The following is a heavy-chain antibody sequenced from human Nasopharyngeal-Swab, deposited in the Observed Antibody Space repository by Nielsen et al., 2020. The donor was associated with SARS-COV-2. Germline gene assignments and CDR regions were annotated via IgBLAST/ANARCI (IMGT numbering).Heavy chain of an antibody. J-gene: IGHJ4*02. CDR2: IYYRGST. CDR3: ARVADCSSTSCYTGEVDY. CDR1: GGSISSYY. D-gene: IGHD2-2*02. Sequence: GSLRLSCTVSGGSISSYYWSWIRQPPGKGLEWIGYIYYRGSTNYNPSLKSRVTISVDASKNQFSLKLSSVTAADTAVYYCARVADCSSTSCYTGEVDYWGQGTLVTVSS. V-gene: IGHV4-59*01.